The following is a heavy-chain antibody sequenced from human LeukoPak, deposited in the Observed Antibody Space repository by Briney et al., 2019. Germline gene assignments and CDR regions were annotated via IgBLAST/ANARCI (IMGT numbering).Heavy chain of an antibody. CDR2: ISPSGTYI. CDR1: GFTFSNFG. D-gene: IGHD3-22*01. Sequence: GGSLRLSCASSGFTFSNFGMNWVRQAPGRGLEWVSSISPSGTYISYTDSVNGRFTISRDNAHNSLYLQMNSLRAEDTAVYFCARSEYSYDSRGYWYIDSLGQGVLVTVFS. CDR3: ARSEYSYDSRGYWYIDS. V-gene: IGHV3-21*06. J-gene: IGHJ4*02.